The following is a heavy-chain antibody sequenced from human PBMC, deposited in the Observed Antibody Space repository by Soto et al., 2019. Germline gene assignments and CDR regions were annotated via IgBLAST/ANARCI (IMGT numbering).Heavy chain of an antibody. CDR1: GGSISSGGYS. J-gene: IGHJ4*02. V-gene: IGHV4-30-2*01. Sequence: PSETLSLTCAVSGGSISSGGYSWSWIRQPPGKGLEWIGYIYHSGSTYYNQSLKSRVTISVDRSKNQFSLKLSSVTAADTAVYYCARDREGLFDYWGQGTLVTVSS. CDR3: ARDREGLFDY. D-gene: IGHD1-26*01. CDR2: IYHSGST.